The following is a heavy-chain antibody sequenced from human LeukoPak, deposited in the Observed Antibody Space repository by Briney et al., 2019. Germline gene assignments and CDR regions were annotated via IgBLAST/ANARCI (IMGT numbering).Heavy chain of an antibody. J-gene: IGHJ5*02. CDR2: XYYSGST. D-gene: IGHD6-19*01. CDR3: ARAVAVAGRGNWFDP. V-gene: IGHV4-59*01. Sequence: WXXIXQPXGKGLEWVGXXYYSGSTNYNPSLKRRVTISVETSKNKFSLKLSSVTAADTAVYYCARAVAVAGRGNWFDPWGQGTLVTVSS.